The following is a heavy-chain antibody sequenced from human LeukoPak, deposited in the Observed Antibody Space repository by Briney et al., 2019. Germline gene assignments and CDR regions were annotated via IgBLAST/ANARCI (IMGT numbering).Heavy chain of an antibody. Sequence: PGGSLRLSCAASGFSFSYYWMSWVRQAPGKGLEWVANIKQDGSEKYYVDSVKSRFTISRDSAKISLFLQMNSLRAEDTAVYYCARGAYNWNDHYYFDYWGQGTLVTVSS. CDR3: ARGAYNWNDHYYFDY. J-gene: IGHJ4*02. V-gene: IGHV3-7*01. CDR1: GFSFSYYW. CDR2: IKQDGSEK. D-gene: IGHD1-1*01.